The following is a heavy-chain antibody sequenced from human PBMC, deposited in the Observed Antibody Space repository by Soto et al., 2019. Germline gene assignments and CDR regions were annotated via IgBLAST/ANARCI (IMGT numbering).Heavy chain of an antibody. Sequence: TLSLTCTVSGGSISSGGYYWSWIRQHPGKGLEWIGYIYYSGSTYYNPSLKSRVTISVDTSKNQFSLKLSSVTAADTAVYYCARVGDGYCSSTSCHDAFDIWGQGTMVTVSS. CDR2: IYYSGST. D-gene: IGHD2-2*01. CDR1: GGSISSGGYY. V-gene: IGHV4-31*03. J-gene: IGHJ3*02. CDR3: ARVGDGYCSSTSCHDAFDI.